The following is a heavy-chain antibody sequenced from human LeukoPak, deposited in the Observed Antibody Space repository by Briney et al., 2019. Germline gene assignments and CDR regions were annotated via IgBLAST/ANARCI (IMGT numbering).Heavy chain of an antibody. CDR2: IYHSGST. J-gene: IGHJ4*02. CDR3: ARGKGRNIAVAGTWDY. V-gene: IGHV4-38-2*02. Sequence: SETLSLTCTVSGYSISSGYYWGWIRQPPGKGLEWIGSIYHSGSTYYNPSLKSRVTISVDTSKNQFSLKLSSVTAADTAVYYCARGKGRNIAVAGTWDYWGQGTLVTVSS. CDR1: GYSISSGYY. D-gene: IGHD6-19*01.